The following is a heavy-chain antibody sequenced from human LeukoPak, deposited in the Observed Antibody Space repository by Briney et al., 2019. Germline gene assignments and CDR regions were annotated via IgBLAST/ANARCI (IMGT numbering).Heavy chain of an antibody. CDR1: GFNFNHYW. J-gene: IGHJ4*02. CDR3: ARGGSESDY. Sequence: GGSLRLSCAASGFNFNHYWMTWVRQSPGKGLEWVANIKEDGTEKNYVASVKGRFPISRDNAKNSLYLQMNSLRAEDTALYYCARGGSESDYWGQGTLVAVSS. V-gene: IGHV3-7*01. CDR2: IKEDGTEK.